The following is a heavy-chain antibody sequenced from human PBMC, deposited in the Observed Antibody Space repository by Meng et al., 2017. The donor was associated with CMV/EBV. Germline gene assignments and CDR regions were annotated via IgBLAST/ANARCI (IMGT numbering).Heavy chain of an antibody. V-gene: IGHV1-2*02. CDR3: ARVQVRGEMATPAGY. J-gene: IGHJ4*02. CDR2: INPNSGGT. D-gene: IGHD5-24*01. CDR1: GYTFTGYY. Sequence: QVQRAQSGAGVKKPWASVKVSCKASGYTFTGYYMHWVRQAPGQGLEWMGWINPNSGGTNYAQKFQGRVTMTRDTSISTAYMELSRLRSDDTAVYYCARVQVRGEMATPAGYWGQGTLVTVSS.